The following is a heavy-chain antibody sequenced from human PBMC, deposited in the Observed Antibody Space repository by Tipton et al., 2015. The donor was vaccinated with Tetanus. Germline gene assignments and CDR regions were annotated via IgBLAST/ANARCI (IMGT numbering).Heavy chain of an antibody. CDR1: GGSINSGSSS. Sequence: TLSLTCAVSGGSINSGSSSWSWIRQPPGKGLEWIGYIFDTGSTNYNPSLKSRVTMSVDTSKNQFSLHLTSVTAADTAVYYCARGWGSSWYYFDNWGQGTLVTVSS. J-gene: IGHJ4*02. CDR2: IFDTGST. CDR3: ARGWGSSWYYFDN. D-gene: IGHD6-13*01. V-gene: IGHV4-61*01.